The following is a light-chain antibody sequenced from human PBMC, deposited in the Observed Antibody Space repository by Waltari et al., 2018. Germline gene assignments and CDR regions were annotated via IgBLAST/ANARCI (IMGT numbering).Light chain of an antibody. CDR2: YDS. Sequence: SYVLTQPPSVSVAPGETARITCGGDNIGSYSVHWYQQKPRQAPVLVIFYDSDRPSGFPAPFSCSNPGNTATLTITSVEAGDEARYYCQVWHPDIDPGVFGTGTEVTVL. CDR1: NIGSYS. CDR3: QVWHPDIDPGV. V-gene: IGLV3-21*04. J-gene: IGLJ1*01.